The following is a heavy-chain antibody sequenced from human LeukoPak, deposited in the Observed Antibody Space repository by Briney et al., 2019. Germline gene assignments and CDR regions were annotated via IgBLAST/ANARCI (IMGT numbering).Heavy chain of an antibody. D-gene: IGHD1-26*01. CDR3: ARRSRGSYRVFDY. Sequence: SETLSLTCAVYGGSFSGYYWSWIRQPPGKGLEWIGEINHSGSTNYNPSLKSRATISVDTSKNQFSLKLSSVTAADTAVYYCARRSRGSYRVFDYWGQGTLVTVSS. CDR1: GGSFSGYY. V-gene: IGHV4-34*01. J-gene: IGHJ4*02. CDR2: INHSGST.